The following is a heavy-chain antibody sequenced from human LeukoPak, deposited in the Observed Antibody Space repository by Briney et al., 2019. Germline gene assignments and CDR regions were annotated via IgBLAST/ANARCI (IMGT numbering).Heavy chain of an antibody. D-gene: IGHD2-8*01. Sequence: GGSLRLFCTASGFTYCDYAMSWFREARGEGLEWVGFIRSKDYGGTTEYAASVKGRFTISRDDSKSIAYLQMNSLKTEDTAVYYCTRRVKSPQYCTNGVCFPLEYYYYMDVWGKGTTVTVSS. J-gene: IGHJ6*03. CDR3: TRRVKSPQYCTNGVCFPLEYYYYMDV. CDR2: IRSKDYGGTT. V-gene: IGHV3-49*03. CDR1: GFTYCDYA.